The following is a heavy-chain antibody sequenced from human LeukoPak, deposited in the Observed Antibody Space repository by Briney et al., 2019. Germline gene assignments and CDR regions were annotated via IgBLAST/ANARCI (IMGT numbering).Heavy chain of an antibody. J-gene: IGHJ6*02. D-gene: IGHD1-26*01. V-gene: IGHV3-66*01. Sequence: GGSLRLSCAASGFTVSRNYMSWVRQTPGKGLEWVSVIYTDSSTYYADSVKGRFTISRDNSKNTVYLEMNSLRADDTAVYYCARDGSGGGSYLYGMDVWGQGTTVTVSS. CDR1: GFTVSRNY. CDR2: IYTDSST. CDR3: ARDGSGGGSYLYGMDV.